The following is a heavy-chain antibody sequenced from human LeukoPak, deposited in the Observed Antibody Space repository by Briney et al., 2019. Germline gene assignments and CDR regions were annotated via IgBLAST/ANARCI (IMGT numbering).Heavy chain of an antibody. J-gene: IGHJ3*02. V-gene: IGHV4-4*07. CDR3: AGDLWDIVVVPAADTYAGPYAFDI. CDR2: IYTSGST. D-gene: IGHD2-2*01. Sequence: PSETLSLTCTVSGGSISSYYWSWIRQPAGKGLEWIGRIYTSGSTNYNPSLKSRVTMSVDTSKNQFSLKRSSVTAADTAVYYCAGDLWDIVVVPAADTYAGPYAFDIWGQGTMVTVSS. CDR1: GGSISSYY.